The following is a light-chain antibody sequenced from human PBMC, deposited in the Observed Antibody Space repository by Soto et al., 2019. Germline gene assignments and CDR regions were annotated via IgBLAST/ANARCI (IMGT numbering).Light chain of an antibody. V-gene: IGKV3-20*01. Sequence: EIVLTQSPGTLSLSPWERATLSCRASQIVSSSYLAWYQQKPGQAPRLLIYGASSRATGIPDRFSGSGSGTDFTLTISSLEPEDVAVYYCQQYGSSPRTFGQGTKVEIK. CDR3: QQYGSSPRT. J-gene: IGKJ1*01. CDR2: GAS. CDR1: QIVSSSY.